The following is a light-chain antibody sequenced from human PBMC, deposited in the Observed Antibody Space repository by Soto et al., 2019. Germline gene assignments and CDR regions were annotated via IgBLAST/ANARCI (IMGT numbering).Light chain of an antibody. Sequence: EIVLTQSPGTLSLSPGDRATLFCRASQSVSSTHLAWYHQKPGQAPRLLIYGASTRASGIPDRFSGSGSGTDFTLTISRLETEDFAVYYCHQYGSSPQTFGHGTKV. J-gene: IGKJ1*01. V-gene: IGKV3-20*01. CDR3: HQYGSSPQT. CDR1: QSVSSTH. CDR2: GAS.